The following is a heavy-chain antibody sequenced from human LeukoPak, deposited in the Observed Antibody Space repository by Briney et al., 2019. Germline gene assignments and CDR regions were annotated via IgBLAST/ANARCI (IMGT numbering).Heavy chain of an antibody. CDR2: ISYDGSNK. CDR3: ARDREDVVVITTGASDI. J-gene: IGHJ3*02. D-gene: IGHD3-22*01. Sequence: PGGSLRLSCAASGFTFSSYGMHWVRQAPGKGLEWVAVISYDGSNKYYADSVKGRFTISRDNSKNTLYLQMNNLRAEDTAVYFCARDREDVVVITTGASDIWGPGTMVAVSS. CDR1: GFTFSSYG. V-gene: IGHV3-30*03.